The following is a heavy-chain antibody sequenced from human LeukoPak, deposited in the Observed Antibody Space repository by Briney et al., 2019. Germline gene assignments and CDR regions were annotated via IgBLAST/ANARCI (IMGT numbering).Heavy chain of an antibody. CDR3: ARDEQTGPPSSRGSCYPFDY. CDR1: GGTFSSYA. V-gene: IGHV1-69*04. J-gene: IGHJ4*02. D-gene: IGHD2-15*01. CDR2: IIPILGIA. Sequence: SVTVSRKASGGTFSSYAISWVRQAPGQGLEWMGRIIPILGIANYAQKFQCRVAITADKSTSTAYMELSSLRSEDTAAYYCARDEQTGPPSSRGSCYPFDYWGQGTLVTVSS.